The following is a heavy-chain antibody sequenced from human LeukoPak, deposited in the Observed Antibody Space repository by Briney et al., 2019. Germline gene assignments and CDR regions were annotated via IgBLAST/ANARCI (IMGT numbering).Heavy chain of an antibody. CDR3: ARDGYSSSWYSFDY. Sequence: PGGSLRLSCAASGFALSTYSMTWVRQAPGKGLEWVAYISGDSSIINYADSLKGRFTVSRDNARNSLYLQMNSLRDEDTAVYYCARDGYSSSWYSFDYWGQGTLVTVSS. V-gene: IGHV3-48*02. CDR1: GFALSTYS. CDR2: ISGDSSII. J-gene: IGHJ4*02. D-gene: IGHD6-13*01.